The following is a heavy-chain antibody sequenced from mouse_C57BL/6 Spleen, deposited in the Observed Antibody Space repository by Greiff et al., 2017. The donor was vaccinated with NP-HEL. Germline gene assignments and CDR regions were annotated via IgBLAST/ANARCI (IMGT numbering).Heavy chain of an antibody. D-gene: IGHD4-1*01. V-gene: IGHV1-4*01. Sequence: QVQLKQSGAELARPGASVKMSCKASGYTFTSYTMHWVKQRPGQGLEWIGYINPSSGYTKYNQKFKDKATLTADKSSSTAYMQLSSLTSEDSAVYYWAGGNWGDYYAMDYWGQGTSVTVSS. CDR3: AGGNWGDYYAMDY. CDR2: INPSSGYT. CDR1: GYTFTSYT. J-gene: IGHJ4*01.